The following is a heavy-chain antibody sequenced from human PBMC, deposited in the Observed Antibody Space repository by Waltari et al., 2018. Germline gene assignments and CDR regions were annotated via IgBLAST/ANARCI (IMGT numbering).Heavy chain of an antibody. J-gene: IGHJ3*02. Sequence: QVQLQQWGAGLLKPSETLSLTCAVSGGSFSGYYWSWIRQPPGKGLEWIGEINHSGSTNYNPSLKSRVTISVDTSKNQFSLKLSSVTAADTAVYYCARNLRRSDIWGQGTMVTVSS. D-gene: IGHD4-17*01. V-gene: IGHV4-34*01. CDR2: INHSGST. CDR3: ARNLRRSDI. CDR1: GGSFSGYY.